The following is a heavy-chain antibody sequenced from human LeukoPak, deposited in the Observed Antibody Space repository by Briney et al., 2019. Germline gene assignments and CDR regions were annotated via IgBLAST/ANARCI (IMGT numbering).Heavy chain of an antibody. CDR1: GFTFSSNA. CDR2: ISYDGSNK. CDR3: ARELGGSGFDY. Sequence: GGSLRLSCAASGFTFSSNAMHWVRQAPGKGLEWVAVISYDGSNKYYTDSVKGRFTISRDNSKNTLYLQMNSLRAEDTAVYYCARELGGSGFDYWGQGTLVTVSS. V-gene: IGHV3-30*03. D-gene: IGHD6-19*01. J-gene: IGHJ4*02.